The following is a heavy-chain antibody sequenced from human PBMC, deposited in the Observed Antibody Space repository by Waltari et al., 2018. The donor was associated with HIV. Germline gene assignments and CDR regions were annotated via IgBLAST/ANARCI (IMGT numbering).Heavy chain of an antibody. D-gene: IGHD4-17*01. V-gene: IGHV3-48*02. CDR2: ISSSSSTI. J-gene: IGHJ5*02. Sequence: EVQLVESGGGLVQPGGSLRLSCAASGFTFSSYSMNWVRQAPGKGLEWVSYISSSSSTIYYADSVKGRFTIARDNAKNSLYLQMNSLRDEDTAVYYCAGGLMTTSPTWGQGTLVTVSS. CDR3: AGGLMTTSPT. CDR1: GFTFSSYS.